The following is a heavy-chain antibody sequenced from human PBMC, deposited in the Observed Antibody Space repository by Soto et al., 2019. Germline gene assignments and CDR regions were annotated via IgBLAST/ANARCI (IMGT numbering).Heavy chain of an antibody. V-gene: IGHV3-48*03. D-gene: IGHD2-2*01. CDR3: ARDDGYCSSTSCQPPY. J-gene: IGHJ4*02. CDR1: GFTFSSYE. Sequence: EVQLVESGGGLVQPGGYLRLYCAASGFTFSSYEMNWVRQAPGKGLEWVSYISSSGSTIYYADSVKGRFTISRDNAKNSLYLQMNSLRAEDTAVYYCARDDGYCSSTSCQPPYWGQGTLVTVSS. CDR2: ISSSGSTI.